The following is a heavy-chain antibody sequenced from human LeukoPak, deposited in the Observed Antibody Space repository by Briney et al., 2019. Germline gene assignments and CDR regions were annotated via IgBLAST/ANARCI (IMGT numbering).Heavy chain of an antibody. Sequence: SQTLSLTRAISGDSVSSNSAAWNWIRQSPSRGLEWLGRTYYRSKWYNDYAVSVKSRITINPDTSKNQFSLQLNSVTPEDTAVYYCARVWYDIYSSGWYYFDYWGQGTLVTVSS. J-gene: IGHJ4*02. CDR2: TYYRSKWYN. V-gene: IGHV6-1*01. D-gene: IGHD6-19*01. CDR3: ARVWYDIYSSGWYYFDY. CDR1: GDSVSSNSAA.